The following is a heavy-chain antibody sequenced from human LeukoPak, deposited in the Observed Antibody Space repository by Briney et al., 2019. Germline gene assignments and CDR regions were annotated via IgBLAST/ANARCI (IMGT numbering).Heavy chain of an antibody. Sequence: GASVKVSCKASGYTFTSYGISWVRQAPGQGLEWMGWISAYNGNTNYAQKLQGRVTMTTDTSTSTAYMELRSLRSDDTAVYYCARDLPLLWFGELLYEPRVDYYYYGMDVWGQGTTVTVSS. CDR3: ARDLPLLWFGELLYEPRVDYYYYGMDV. J-gene: IGHJ6*02. CDR1: GYTFTSYG. CDR2: ISAYNGNT. D-gene: IGHD3-10*01. V-gene: IGHV1-18*01.